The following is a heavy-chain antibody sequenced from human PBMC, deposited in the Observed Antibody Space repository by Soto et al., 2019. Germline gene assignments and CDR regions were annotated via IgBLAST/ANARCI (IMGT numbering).Heavy chain of an antibody. CDR1: GGTFSSYA. CDR3: AREDKDYGSGSYYSNYFDY. V-gene: IGHV1-69*01. Sequence: QVQLVQSGAEVKKPGSSVKVSCKASGGTFSSYAISWVRQAPGQGLEWMGGIIPIFGTANYAQKFQGRVTITADESTSTDYMELSSLRSEDTAVYYCAREDKDYGSGSYYSNYFDYWGQGTLVTVSS. CDR2: IIPIFGTA. J-gene: IGHJ4*02. D-gene: IGHD3-10*01.